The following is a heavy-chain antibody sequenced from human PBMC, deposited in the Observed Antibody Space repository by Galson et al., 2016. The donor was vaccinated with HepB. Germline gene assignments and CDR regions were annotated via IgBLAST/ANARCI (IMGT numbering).Heavy chain of an antibody. D-gene: IGHD1-1*01. J-gene: IGHJ6*02. Sequence: SVKVSCKASGGTFTNYVISWVRQAPGQGLEWMGWINPNSGGTNYAQKYQGRVTLTRDTSISTAYMELSRLRSDDTAVYYCATLGRQLERVGMDVWGQGTTVIVSS. CDR2: INPNSGGT. CDR3: ATLGRQLERVGMDV. CDR1: GGTFTNYV. V-gene: IGHV1-2*02.